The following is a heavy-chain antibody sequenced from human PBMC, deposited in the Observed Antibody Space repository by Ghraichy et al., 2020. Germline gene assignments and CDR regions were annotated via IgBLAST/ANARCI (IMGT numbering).Heavy chain of an antibody. V-gene: IGHV4-30-2*01. CDR2: IYHSGST. D-gene: IGHD2-21*02. J-gene: IGHJ6*02. Sequence: SQTLSLTCAVSGGSISSSGHSWSWIRQPPGKGLEWIAHIYHSGSTYYNPSLESRVSISVDRSKNQFSLKLSSVTAADTAVYYCARVDCGGDCGHYYYYYYGMDVWGQGTTVTVSS. CDR1: GGSISSSGHS. CDR3: ARVDCGGDCGHYYYYYYGMDV.